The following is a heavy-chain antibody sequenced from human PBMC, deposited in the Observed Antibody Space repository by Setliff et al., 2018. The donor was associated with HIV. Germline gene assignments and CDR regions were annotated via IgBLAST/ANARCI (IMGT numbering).Heavy chain of an antibody. J-gene: IGHJ4*02. CDR1: GGSFSHYF. D-gene: IGHD4-4*01. CDR3: AAFFVTPMTTQDF. CDR2: NNHGGST. V-gene: IGHV4-34*01. Sequence: PSETLSLTCTVYGGSFTNGGSFSHYFCAWIRQSPGKGLEWIGENNHGGSTNYNPSLKSRVTISVDRSSNQFSLRLSSVTAADAAVYYCAAFFVTPMTTQDFWGQGTLVTVSS.